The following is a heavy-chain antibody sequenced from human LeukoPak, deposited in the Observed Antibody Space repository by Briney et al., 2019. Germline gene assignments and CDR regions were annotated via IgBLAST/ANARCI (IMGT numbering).Heavy chain of an antibody. CDR3: ARDNVLRSADAFDI. V-gene: IGHV1-46*01. CDR1: GYTFTSYY. J-gene: IGHJ3*02. CDR2: INPSGGST. Sequence: GASVKVSCKASGYTFTSYYMHWVRQAPGQGLEWMGIINPSGGSTSYAQKFQGRVTMTTDTSTSTAYMELRSLRSDDTAVYYCARDNVLRSADAFDIWGQGTMVTVSS. D-gene: IGHD3-3*01.